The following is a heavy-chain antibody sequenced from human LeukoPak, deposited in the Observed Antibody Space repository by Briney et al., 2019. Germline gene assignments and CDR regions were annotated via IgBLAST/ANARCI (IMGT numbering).Heavy chain of an antibody. J-gene: IGHJ4*02. CDR1: GFTFSSYN. CDR3: ARGDSFDY. V-gene: IGHV3-21*01. Sequence: GGSLRLSCAASGFTFSSYNMNWVRQAPGKGLEWVSSVGFRSSNIYYADSVKGRFTISRDNAKNSLYLQMNSLRAEDTAVYYCARGDSFDYWGQGTLVTVSS. CDR2: VGFRSSNI.